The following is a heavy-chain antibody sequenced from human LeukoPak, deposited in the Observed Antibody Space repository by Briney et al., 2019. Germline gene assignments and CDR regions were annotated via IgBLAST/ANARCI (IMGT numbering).Heavy chain of an antibody. CDR1: GYTFTGYY. V-gene: IGHV1-2*02. CDR2: INPNSGGT. Sequence: ASVKVSCKASGYTFTGYYMHWVRQAPGPGLECICSINPNSGGTNYAQKFQGRVTMTRDTSISTAYMELSRLRSDDTAVYYCARGVGATGNWFDPWGQGTLVTVSS. CDR3: ARGVGATGNWFDP. D-gene: IGHD1-26*01. J-gene: IGHJ5*02.